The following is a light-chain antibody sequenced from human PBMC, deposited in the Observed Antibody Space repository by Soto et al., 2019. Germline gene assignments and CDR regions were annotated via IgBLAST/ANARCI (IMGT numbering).Light chain of an antibody. J-gene: IGKJ1*01. CDR2: DAS. CDR3: QQYDDFPQT. CDR1: QDIRKH. V-gene: IGKV1-33*01. Sequence: IQMTQSPFSLFASLGDKVTITCQASQDIRKHLAWYQQIPGKAPKLLISDASDLQTGDPSRFSGRGSGADYTFSISSLQPEDVGTYFCQQYDDFPQTFGQGTKVDIK.